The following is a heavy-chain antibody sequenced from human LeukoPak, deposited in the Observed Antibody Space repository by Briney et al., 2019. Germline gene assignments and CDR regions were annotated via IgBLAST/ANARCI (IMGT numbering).Heavy chain of an antibody. CDR2: ISSSSNYI. CDR1: GLTFDSYS. Sequence: GGSLRLSCAASGLTFDSYSMNWVRQAPGKGLEWVSSISSSSNYIYYADSVKGRFTISRDNAKNSLYLQMNSLRAEGTAVYYCARDYLVVPAAMWWFDPWGQGTLVTVSS. D-gene: IGHD2-2*01. CDR3: ARDYLVVPAAMWWFDP. V-gene: IGHV3-21*01. J-gene: IGHJ5*02.